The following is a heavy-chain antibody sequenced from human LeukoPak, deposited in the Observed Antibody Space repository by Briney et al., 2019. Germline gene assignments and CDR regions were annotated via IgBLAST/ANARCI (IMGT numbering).Heavy chain of an antibody. CDR1: GGSISSGSYY. CDR3: ARAPYYYYMDV. Sequence: PSQTLSLTCTVSGGSISSGSYYWSWIRQPAGKGLEWIGRIYTSGSTNYHPSLKSRVTMSVDTSKNQFSLRLSSVTAADTAVYYCARAPYYYYMDVWGKGTTVTVSS. J-gene: IGHJ6*03. CDR2: IYTSGST. V-gene: IGHV4-61*02.